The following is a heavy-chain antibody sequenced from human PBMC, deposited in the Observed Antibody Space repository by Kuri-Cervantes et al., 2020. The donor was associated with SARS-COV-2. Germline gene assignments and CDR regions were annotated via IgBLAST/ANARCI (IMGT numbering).Heavy chain of an antibody. CDR1: GFTFSSYG. D-gene: IGHD2-2*01. V-gene: IGHV3-33*06. CDR2: IWYDGSNK. J-gene: IGHJ6*02. Sequence: GGSLRLSCAASGFTFSSYGMHWVRQAPGKGLEGVEVIWYDGSNKYYADSVRGRFTISRDNSKNTLYLKMKSLRAEVTAVDYCAKIQGGGNIVVAHYYYYGMDVWGQGTTVTVSS. CDR3: AKIQGGGNIVVAHYYYYGMDV.